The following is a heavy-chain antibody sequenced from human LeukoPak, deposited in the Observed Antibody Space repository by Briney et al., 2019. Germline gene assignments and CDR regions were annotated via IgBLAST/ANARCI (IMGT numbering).Heavy chain of an antibody. Sequence: ASVKVSCKASGYTFTSYGISWVRQATGQGLEWMGWMNPNSGNTGYAQKFQGRVTITRNTSISTAYMELSSLRSEDTAVYYCAGVGIAAAGGLDYWGQGTLVTVSS. CDR3: AGVGIAAAGGLDY. CDR2: MNPNSGNT. CDR1: GYTFTSYG. D-gene: IGHD6-13*01. V-gene: IGHV1-8*03. J-gene: IGHJ4*02.